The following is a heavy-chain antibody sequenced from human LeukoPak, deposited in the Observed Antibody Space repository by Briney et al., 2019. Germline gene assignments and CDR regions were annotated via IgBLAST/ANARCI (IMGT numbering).Heavy chain of an antibody. J-gene: IGHJ6*03. CDR2: ISYDGSNK. CDR1: GFTFSSYG. V-gene: IGHV3-30*18. D-gene: IGHD3-22*01. CDR3: AKDLYPYYYDSSGSHRGYMDV. Sequence: AGGSLRLSCAASGFTFSSYGMHWVRQAPGKGLEWVAVISYDGSNKYYADSVKGRFTISRDNSKNTLYLQMNSLRVEDTAVYYCAKDLYPYYYDSSGSHRGYMDVWGKGTTVTVSS.